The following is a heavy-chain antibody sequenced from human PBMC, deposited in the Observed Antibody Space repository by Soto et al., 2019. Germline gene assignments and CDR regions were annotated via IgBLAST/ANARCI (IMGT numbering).Heavy chain of an antibody. V-gene: IGHV4-39*02. CDR1: GGSISSSSYY. CDR3: ARDQGITTFGVYSMYYYGMDV. J-gene: IGHJ6*02. Sequence: SLTCTVSGGSISSSSYYWGWIRQPPGKGLEWIGSIYYSGSTYYNPSLKSRVTISVDTSKNQFSLKLSSVTAADTAVYYCARDQGITTFGVYSMYYYGMDVWGQGTTVTVSS. D-gene: IGHD3-3*01. CDR2: IYYSGST.